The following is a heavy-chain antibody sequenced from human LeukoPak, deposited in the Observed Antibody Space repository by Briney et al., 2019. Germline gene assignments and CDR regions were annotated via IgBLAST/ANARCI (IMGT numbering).Heavy chain of an antibody. D-gene: IGHD3-3*01. Sequence: GASVKVSCKASGYTFTSYYMHWVRQAPGQGLEWVGIINPSGDPTTYAQKFQGRVTITADKSTSTAYMELSSLRSEDTAVYYCARDPAYYDFWSGYSDYWGQGTLVTVSS. J-gene: IGHJ4*02. CDR1: GYTFTSYY. CDR2: INPSGDPT. CDR3: ARDPAYYDFWSGYSDY. V-gene: IGHV1-46*01.